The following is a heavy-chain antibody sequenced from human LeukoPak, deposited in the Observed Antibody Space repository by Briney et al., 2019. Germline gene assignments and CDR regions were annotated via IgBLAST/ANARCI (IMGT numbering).Heavy chain of an antibody. CDR3: AGRAQTTGWSFDY. D-gene: IGHD6-19*01. CDR2: IHTSGST. Sequence: PSGTLSLTCLVSGGSITSYHWTWIRQPAGKGLRWIGQIHTSGSTNYSPSLKSRVAVSVDTSKNQFSLDPSSVTAADTAVYYCAGRAQTTGWSFDYWGQGALVTVSS. CDR1: GGSITSYH. V-gene: IGHV4-4*07. J-gene: IGHJ4*02.